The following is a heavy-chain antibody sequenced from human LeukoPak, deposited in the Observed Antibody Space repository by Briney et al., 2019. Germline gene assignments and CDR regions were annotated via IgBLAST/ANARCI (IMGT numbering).Heavy chain of an antibody. CDR2: IYYSGST. CDR3: ARLGGYCSGGSCYSFFDY. D-gene: IGHD2-15*01. Sequence: SETLSLTCTVSGGSISSSSYYWGWIRQPPGKGLEWIGSIYYSGSTYYNPSLESRVTISVDTYKKQFSLKLSSVTAAYAAVYYCARLGGYCSGGSCYSFFDYWGQGTLVTVSS. V-gene: IGHV4-39*01. J-gene: IGHJ4*02. CDR1: GGSISSSSYY.